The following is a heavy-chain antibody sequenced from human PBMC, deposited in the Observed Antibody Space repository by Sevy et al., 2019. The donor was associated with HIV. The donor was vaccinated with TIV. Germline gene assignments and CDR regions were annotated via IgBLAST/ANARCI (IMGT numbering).Heavy chain of an antibody. J-gene: IGHJ6*02. CDR3: AKRLVSWDGMDV. V-gene: IGHV3-21*01. Sequence: GGSLRLSCAASGFTFSSYYMNWVRQAPRKGLEWVSSISGISNYIYYADSVKGRFTISRDNAKNSLYLQINSLRAEDTAVYYCAKRLVSWDGMDVWGQGTTVTVSS. CDR2: ISGISNYI. D-gene: IGHD3-10*01. CDR1: GFTFSSYY.